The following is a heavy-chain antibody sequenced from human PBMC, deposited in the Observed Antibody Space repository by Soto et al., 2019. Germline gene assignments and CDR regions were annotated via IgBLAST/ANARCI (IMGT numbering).Heavy chain of an antibody. CDR3: ARGTPRGYSYD. J-gene: IGHJ4*02. D-gene: IGHD5-18*01. CDR1: GFTFSTYC. V-gene: IGHV3-7*01. Sequence: LRXSCAASGFTFSTYCINWVRQAPGKGLEWVANIKQDGSEKYYVDSVKGRFTISRDNAKNSLYLQLNSLRAEDTAVYYCARGTPRGYSYDWGQGTLVTVSS. CDR2: IKQDGSEK.